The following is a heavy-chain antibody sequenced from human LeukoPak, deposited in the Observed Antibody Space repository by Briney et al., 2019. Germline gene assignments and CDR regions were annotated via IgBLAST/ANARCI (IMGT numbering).Heavy chain of an antibody. CDR3: ARGPYYDSTKTSAFDI. Sequence: PSETLSLTCTVSGGSISSSSYYWGWIRQPPGKGLEWIGSIYYSGSTYYNPSLKSRVTMSVDTSKNHFSLKLSSVTAADTAVYYCARGPYYDSTKTSAFDIWGQGTMVTVSS. V-gene: IGHV4-39*07. J-gene: IGHJ3*02. CDR1: GGSISSSSYY. CDR2: IYYSGST. D-gene: IGHD3-22*01.